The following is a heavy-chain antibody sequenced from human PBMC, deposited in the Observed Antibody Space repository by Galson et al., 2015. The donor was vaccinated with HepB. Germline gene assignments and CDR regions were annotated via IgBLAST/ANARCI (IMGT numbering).Heavy chain of an antibody. D-gene: IGHD3-22*01. CDR3: AKDYYYSNTLMDV. CDR1: GFTFINYA. CDR2: INGTGAET. J-gene: IGHJ6*02. V-gene: IGHV3-23*01. Sequence: SLRLSCAASGFTFINYAMSWVRQAPGKGLEWVSGINGTGAETWYADSVKGRFVISRDNSKNTLYLQMNSLRAEDTAVYYCAKDYYYSNTLMDVWGQGTTVTVSS.